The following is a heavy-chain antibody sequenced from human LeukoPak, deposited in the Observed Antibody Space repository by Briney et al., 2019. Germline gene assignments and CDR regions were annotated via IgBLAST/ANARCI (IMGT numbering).Heavy chain of an antibody. J-gene: IGHJ4*02. Sequence: GGSLRLSCAASGFTFITYGMHWVRQAPGKGLEWVALIWYDGSYKYYADSVKGRFTISRDNSKNTLYLQMNSLRAEDTAVYYCARGYYDSSDYPRQHYFDYWGQGTLVTVSS. CDR2: IWYDGSYK. CDR1: GFTFITYG. V-gene: IGHV3-33*01. D-gene: IGHD3-22*01. CDR3: ARGYYDSSDYPRQHYFDY.